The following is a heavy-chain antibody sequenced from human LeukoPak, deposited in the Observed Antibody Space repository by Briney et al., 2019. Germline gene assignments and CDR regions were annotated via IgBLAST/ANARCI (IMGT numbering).Heavy chain of an antibody. Sequence: GGTLRLSCAASGFTFSSYGMHWVRQAPGKGLEWVAFIRYDGSNKYYADSVKGRFTISRDNSKNTLYLQMNSLRAEDTAVYYCAKDRLTLNYIVGATGFDYWGQGTLVTVSS. CDR1: GFTFSSYG. J-gene: IGHJ4*02. V-gene: IGHV3-30*02. CDR2: IRYDGSNK. CDR3: AKDRLTLNYIVGATGFDY. D-gene: IGHD1-26*01.